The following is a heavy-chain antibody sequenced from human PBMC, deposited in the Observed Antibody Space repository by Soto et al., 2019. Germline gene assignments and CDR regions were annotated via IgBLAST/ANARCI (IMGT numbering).Heavy chain of an antibody. CDR2: IRVYNGDR. CDR3: ASADYGAEDY. J-gene: IGHJ4*02. V-gene: IGHV1-18*01. Sequence: QVQLVQSGAEVKKPGASVKVSCKASGLAFSNSRISWVRQAPGQGPEWMGWIRVYNGDRNYSWKFQGRLFMTTDTSTSTAYMELRSLRSDDTAVYFCASADYGAEDYWGQGTLVTVSS. D-gene: IGHD4-17*01. CDR1: GLAFSNSR.